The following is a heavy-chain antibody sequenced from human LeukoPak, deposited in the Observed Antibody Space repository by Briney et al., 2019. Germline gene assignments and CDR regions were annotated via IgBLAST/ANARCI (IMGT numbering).Heavy chain of an antibody. V-gene: IGHV3-21*01. J-gene: IGHJ4*02. CDR3: ASGSPAGDY. Sequence: PGGSLRLSCAASGFPFSTFAMNWVRQAPGKGLEWVSSISSTGSSIYYADSVKGRFTISRDNAKNSRYLQMNSLRVEDTAVFYCASGSPAGDYWGQGTLVTVSS. CDR2: ISSTGSSI. CDR1: GFPFSTFA. D-gene: IGHD1-26*01.